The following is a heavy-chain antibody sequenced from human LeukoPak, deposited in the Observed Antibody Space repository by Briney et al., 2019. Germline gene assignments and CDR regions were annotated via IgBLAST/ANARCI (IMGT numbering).Heavy chain of an antibody. D-gene: IGHD5-24*01. CDR3: AGAVRWLRADY. CDR1: GGSISSYY. J-gene: IGHJ4*02. V-gene: IGHV4-59*01. CDR2: IYYSGST. Sequence: SETLSLTCTVSGGSISSYYWSWIRQPPGKGLEWIGYIYYSGSTNYNPSLKSRVTISVDTSKNQFSLKLSSVTAADAAVYYCAGAVRWLRADYWGQGTLVTVSS.